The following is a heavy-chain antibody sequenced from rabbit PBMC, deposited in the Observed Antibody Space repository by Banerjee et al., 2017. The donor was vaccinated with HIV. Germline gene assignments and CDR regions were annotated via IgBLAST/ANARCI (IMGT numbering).Heavy chain of an antibody. CDR1: GFSFSSSYW. J-gene: IGHJ4*01. D-gene: IGHD4-2*01. CDR2: IYTGSSGDT. Sequence: QSLEESGGDLVKPGASLTLTCTASGFSFSSSYWMSWVRQAPGKGLEWIACIYTGSSGDTDYASWAKGRFTISKTSSTTVTLQMTSLTGADTATYFCARDYAAYAGAGYGYFNLWGPGTLVTVS. V-gene: IGHV1S40*01. CDR3: ARDYAAYAGAGYGYFNL.